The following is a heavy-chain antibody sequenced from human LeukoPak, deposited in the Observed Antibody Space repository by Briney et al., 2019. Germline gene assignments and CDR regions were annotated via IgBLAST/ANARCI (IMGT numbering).Heavy chain of an antibody. CDR1: GGSISSYY. CDR2: IYYSGST. D-gene: IGHD2-2*01. CDR3: ARAPAVVPAAPTNPGGNWFDP. J-gene: IGHJ5*02. V-gene: IGHV4-59*01. Sequence: PSETLSLTCTVSGGSISSYYWSWIRQPPGKGLEWIGYIYYSGSTNHNPSLKSRATISVDTSKNQFSLKLSSVTAADTAVYYCARAPAVVPAAPTNPGGNWFDPWGQGTLVTVSS.